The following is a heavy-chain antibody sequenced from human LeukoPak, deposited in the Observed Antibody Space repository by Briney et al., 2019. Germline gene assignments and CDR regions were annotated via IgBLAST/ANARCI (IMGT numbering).Heavy chain of an antibody. CDR2: ISSRSDTI. V-gene: IGHV3-48*01. D-gene: IGHD2-15*01. CDR1: GFIFSSYS. J-gene: IGHJ4*02. Sequence: GGSLRLSCAASGFIFSSYSMTWVRQAPGKGLEWVSYISSRSDTIYYADSVKGRFIISRDNAKNSLYLQMNSLRAEDTAVYYCARPHCSGATCYSRYFDDWGQGTPVTVSS. CDR3: ARPHCSGATCYSRYFDD.